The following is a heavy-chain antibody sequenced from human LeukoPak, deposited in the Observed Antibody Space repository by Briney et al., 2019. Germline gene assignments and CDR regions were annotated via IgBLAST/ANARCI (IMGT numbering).Heavy chain of an antibody. CDR1: GHTLSQMS. D-gene: IGHD3-16*02. CDR2: INPSGSST. Sequence: ASVKVSCKVSGHTLSQMSMHWVRQAPGQGLEWLGLINPSGSSTLYAQKFQGRVTMTRDMSTTTDYMEMSSLRSEDTAVYYCARDNSVGDIAWWFDPWGQGTLVTVSS. CDR3: ARDNSVGDIAWWFDP. V-gene: IGHV1-46*01. J-gene: IGHJ5*02.